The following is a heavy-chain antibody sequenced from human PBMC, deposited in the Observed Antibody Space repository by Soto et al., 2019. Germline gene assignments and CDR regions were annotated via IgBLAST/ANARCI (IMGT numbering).Heavy chain of an antibody. J-gene: IGHJ6*03. Sequence: QLQESGPGLVKASETLSLTCRVSGGSISSHYWSWIRQPPGKGLEWIGNLYYSGSRIYNPSLNSLVTISVDTSSNQFSLIMRSVSAADTAGYFCARGLPPNFYYYYMDVWGRGTTVTVS. CDR2: LYYSGSR. D-gene: IGHD1-7*01. V-gene: IGHV4-59*08. CDR1: GGSISSHY. CDR3: ARGLPPNFYYYYMDV.